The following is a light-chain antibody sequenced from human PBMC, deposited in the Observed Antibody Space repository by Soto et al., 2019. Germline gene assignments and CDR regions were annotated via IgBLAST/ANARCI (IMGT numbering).Light chain of an antibody. Sequence: QSALTQPTSASGSPGQSVTISCTGTSSDVGGYNCVSWYQQHPGKAPQLMIYEVTKRPSGVPDRFSGSKSGNTASLTVSGLQAEDEADYYCSSYAGSNTVLFGGGTKLTVL. CDR3: SSYAGSNTVL. V-gene: IGLV2-8*01. CDR2: EVT. CDR1: SSDVGGYNC. J-gene: IGLJ2*01.